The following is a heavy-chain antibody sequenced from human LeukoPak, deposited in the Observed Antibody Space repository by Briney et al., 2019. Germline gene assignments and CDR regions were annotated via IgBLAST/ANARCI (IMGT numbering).Heavy chain of an antibody. CDR1: GGSISSYY. Sequence: SETLSLTCTVSGGSISSYYWSWIRQPPGKGLEWIGEIDHSGSTNYNPSLKSRVTISVDTSKNQFSLKLSSVTAADTAVYYCARGPYDSSGYYYFWGQGTLVTVSS. J-gene: IGHJ4*02. CDR2: IDHSGST. D-gene: IGHD3-22*01. CDR3: ARGPYDSSGYYYF. V-gene: IGHV4-34*01.